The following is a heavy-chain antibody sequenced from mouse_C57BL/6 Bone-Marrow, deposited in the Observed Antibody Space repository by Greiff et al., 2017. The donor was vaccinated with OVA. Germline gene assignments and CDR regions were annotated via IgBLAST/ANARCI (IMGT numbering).Heavy chain of an antibody. CDR1: GYTFTDYY. V-gene: IGHV1-75*01. CDR3: AREDRYYGSSYGY. CDR2: IFPGSGST. Sequence: VQLQQSGPELVKPGASVKISCKASGYTFTDYYINWVKQRPGQGLEWIGWIFPGSGSTSYNEKFKGKATLTVDKASSTAYMLLSSLTSEDSAVYFCAREDRYYGSSYGYWGQGTTLTVSS. D-gene: IGHD1-1*01. J-gene: IGHJ2*01.